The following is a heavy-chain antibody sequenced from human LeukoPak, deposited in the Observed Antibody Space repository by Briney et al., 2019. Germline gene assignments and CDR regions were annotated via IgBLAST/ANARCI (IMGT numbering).Heavy chain of an antibody. CDR2: IYYSGST. CDR1: GGSISSSSYY. D-gene: IGHD4-17*01. J-gene: IGHJ4*02. CDR3: ARGYGDYGSRSFDY. Sequence: SETLSLTCTVSGGSISSSSYYWGWIRQPPGKGLEGIGSIYYSGSTYYNPSLKSRVTISVDTSNNQFSLKLSSVTAADTAVYYCARGYGDYGSRSFDYWGQGTLVTVSS. V-gene: IGHV4-39*07.